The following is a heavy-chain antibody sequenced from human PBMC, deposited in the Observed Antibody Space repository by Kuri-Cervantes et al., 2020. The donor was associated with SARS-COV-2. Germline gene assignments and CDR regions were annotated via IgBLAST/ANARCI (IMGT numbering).Heavy chain of an antibody. Sequence: GESLKISCAASGFTFSNAWMSWVRQAPGKGLEWVGRIKSKTDGGTTDYAAPVKGRFTISRDDSKNTLYLQMNSLKTEDTAVYYCTRGITIFGVSHGYWGQGTLVTVSS. CDR3: TRGITIFGVSHGY. J-gene: IGHJ4*02. V-gene: IGHV3-15*01. CDR2: IKSKTDGGTT. CDR1: GFTFSNAW. D-gene: IGHD3-3*01.